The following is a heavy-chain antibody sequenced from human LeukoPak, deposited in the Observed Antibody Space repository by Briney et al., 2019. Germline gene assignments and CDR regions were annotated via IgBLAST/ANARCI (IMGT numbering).Heavy chain of an antibody. J-gene: IGHJ3*01. Sequence: PGGSLRISCAASGFIVSSIYISWVRQAPGKGLEWVSVIYTGGTTYHSDSVKGRFTISRDDSKNTVYLQMNSLRAEDTAIYYCVVDRYCSGGSCSDAFDLWGHGTMVTVSS. D-gene: IGHD2-15*01. CDR2: IYTGGTT. V-gene: IGHV3-53*01. CDR3: VVDRYCSGGSCSDAFDL. CDR1: GFIVSSIY.